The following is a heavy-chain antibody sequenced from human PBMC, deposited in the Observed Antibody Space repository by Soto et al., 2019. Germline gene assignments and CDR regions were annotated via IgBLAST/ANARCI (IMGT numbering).Heavy chain of an antibody. Sequence: QVQLVESGGGVVQPGRSLRLSCAASGFTFSSYGMHWVRQAPGKGLEWVAVIWYDGSNKYYADSVKGRFTISRDNSKNTLYLQMNSLRAEDTAVYYCARDITMVRGVRHSYYYYGMDVWGQGTTVTVSS. D-gene: IGHD3-10*01. CDR2: IWYDGSNK. J-gene: IGHJ6*02. CDR1: GFTFSSYG. V-gene: IGHV3-33*01. CDR3: ARDITMVRGVRHSYYYYGMDV.